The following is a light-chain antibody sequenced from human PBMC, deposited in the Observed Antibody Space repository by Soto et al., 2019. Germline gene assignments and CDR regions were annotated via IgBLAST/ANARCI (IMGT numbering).Light chain of an antibody. J-gene: IGKJ5*01. CDR2: GAS. Sequence: GEGGSLCWRASQSVSSNLAWYQQKPGKVPRLLIYGASRRETGIPDRFSGSGSGTDFTVPRCRLEREDFPPYYCQHYASSAITFRQGTRLEIK. V-gene: IGKV3-20*01. CDR1: QSVSSN. CDR3: QHYASSAIT.